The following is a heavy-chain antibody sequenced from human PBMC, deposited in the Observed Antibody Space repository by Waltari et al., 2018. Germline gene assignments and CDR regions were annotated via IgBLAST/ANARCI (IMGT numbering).Heavy chain of an antibody. CDR2: ISGDGRIT. CDR3: ARNYRDY. J-gene: IGHJ4*02. V-gene: IGHV3-74*01. CDR1: GFTFSNYW. D-gene: IGHD3-16*02. Sequence: EVQLVESGGGLVQPGGSLRLSCAASGFTFSNYWMHWVHQVPGKGLVWVSRISGDGRITHYADSVKGRFTISRDNAENTLYLQMNSLTVEDTAVYYCARNYRDYWGQGTLVTVSS.